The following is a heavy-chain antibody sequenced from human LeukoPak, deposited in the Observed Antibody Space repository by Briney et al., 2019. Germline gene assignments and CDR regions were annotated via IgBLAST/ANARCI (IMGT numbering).Heavy chain of an antibody. CDR2: IYPGDSRT. D-gene: IGHD2-2*01. CDR3: ACRDLTSTWSYP. V-gene: IGHV5-51*01. CDR1: GYSFTSYW. Sequence: GESLKISCKGIGYSFTSYWIGWVRQMPGKGMEWMGVIYPGDSRTRYNPSFQGQVTISVDGSISTAYLQWVSLKASDTAMYYCACRDLTSTWSYPWGQGTLVTVSS. J-gene: IGHJ5*02.